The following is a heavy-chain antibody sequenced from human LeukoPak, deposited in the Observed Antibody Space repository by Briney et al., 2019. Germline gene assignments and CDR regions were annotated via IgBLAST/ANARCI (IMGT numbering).Heavy chain of an antibody. CDR1: GDSISSFY. J-gene: IGHJ5*02. Sequence: SETLSLTCSVSGDSISSFYWNWIRQPAGKGLEWIGRIYTSGSTNYNPSLKSRVTMSVDTSKNQFSLKLSSVTAADTAVYYCARGRSSGYYSNWFDPWGQGTLVTVSS. V-gene: IGHV4-4*07. CDR2: IYTSGST. D-gene: IGHD3-22*01. CDR3: ARGRSSGYYSNWFDP.